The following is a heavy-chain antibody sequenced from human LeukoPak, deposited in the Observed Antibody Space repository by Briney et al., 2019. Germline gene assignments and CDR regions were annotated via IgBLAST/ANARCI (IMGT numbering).Heavy chain of an antibody. Sequence: PSETLSLNCTVSGGSISTYYWSWIRQPPGKGLEWIGNIYHSGSTNYNPSLKSRVTISVDTSKNQFSLKLTAVTAADTAVYYCAGHRYSSAWSVVDYWGQGTLVTVSS. CDR3: AGHRYSSAWSVVDY. CDR1: GGSISTYY. J-gene: IGHJ4*02. V-gene: IGHV4-59*08. D-gene: IGHD6-19*01. CDR2: IYHSGST.